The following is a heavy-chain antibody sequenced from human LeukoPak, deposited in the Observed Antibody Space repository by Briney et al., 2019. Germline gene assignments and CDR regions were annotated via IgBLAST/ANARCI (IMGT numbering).Heavy chain of an antibody. D-gene: IGHD3-10*01. CDR1: GYTFTSYD. CDR3: AREAVRGVTLYYYYYMDV. V-gene: IGHV1-8*01. J-gene: IGHJ6*03. Sequence: ASVKVSCKASGYTFTSYDINWVRQATGQGPEWMGWMNPNSGNTGYAQKFQGRVTMTRNTSISTAYMELSSLRSEDTAVYYCAREAVRGVTLYYYYYMDVWGKGTTVTVSS. CDR2: MNPNSGNT.